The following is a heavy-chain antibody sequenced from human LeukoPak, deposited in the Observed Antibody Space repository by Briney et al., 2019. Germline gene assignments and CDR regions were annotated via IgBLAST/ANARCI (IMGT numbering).Heavy chain of an antibody. CDR3: VREQGTSHLLLP. D-gene: IGHD2/OR15-2a*01. CDR2: IDPKSGGT. Sequence: GASVKVSCKASGYTFTAYCLHWVRQAPGQGLEWMGCIDPKSGGTKIAQKVQGRVTMTRDTSMSTVYMELYSLRSDDTAVYSCVREQGTSHLLLPWGERPLVPVST. J-gene: IGHJ5*02. V-gene: IGHV1-2*02. CDR1: GYTFTAYC.